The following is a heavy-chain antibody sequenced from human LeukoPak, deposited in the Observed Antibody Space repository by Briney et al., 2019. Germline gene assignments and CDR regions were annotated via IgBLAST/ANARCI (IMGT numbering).Heavy chain of an antibody. J-gene: IGHJ6*03. D-gene: IGHD1-20*01. V-gene: IGHV4-34*01. Sequence: KTSETLSLTCAVYGGSFSGYYWSWVRQPPGKGLEWVGEINHSGSTNYNPSLKSRVTISVDTPKNQFSLKLSSVTAADTPVYYCARLRYNWRQTDYYYYMDVWGKGTTVTVSS. CDR1: GGSFSGYY. CDR2: INHSGST. CDR3: ARLRYNWRQTDYYYYMDV.